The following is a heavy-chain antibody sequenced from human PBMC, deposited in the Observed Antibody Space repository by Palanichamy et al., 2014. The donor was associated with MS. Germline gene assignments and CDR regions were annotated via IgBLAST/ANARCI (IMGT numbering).Heavy chain of an antibody. D-gene: IGHD5-24*01. V-gene: IGHV1-69*01. CDR1: GGTFSDYI. J-gene: IGHJ3*01. CDR3: ARSPVNGKMSAMPNDAFDF. Sequence: QVQLVQSGTEVKKPRSSVKVSCKASGGTFSDYIFSWVRQAPGQGFEWLGEIMPKFATADYAETIQGRLTITADESTSTVYLELRSLTSNDTAVYYCARSPVNGKMSAMPNDAFDFWGQGTLVTVSS. CDR2: IMPKFATA.